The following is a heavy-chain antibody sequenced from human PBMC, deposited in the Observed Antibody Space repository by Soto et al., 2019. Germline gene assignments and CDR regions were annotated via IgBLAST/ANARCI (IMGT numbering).Heavy chain of an antibody. D-gene: IGHD6-13*01. J-gene: IGHJ4*02. V-gene: IGHV4-59*01. CDR3: AGIAAAGTNYYFDY. CDR1: GGSISSYY. Sequence: SETLSLTCTVSGGSISSYYWSWIRQPPGKGLEWIGYIYYSGSTNYNPSLKSRVTISVDTSKNQFSLKLSSVTAADTAVYYCAGIAAAGTNYYFDYWGQGTLVTVSS. CDR2: IYYSGST.